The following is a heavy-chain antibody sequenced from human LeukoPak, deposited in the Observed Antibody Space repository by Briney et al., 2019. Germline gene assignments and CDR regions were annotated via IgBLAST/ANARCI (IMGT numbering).Heavy chain of an antibody. CDR1: GFTFSRSW. CDR2: INSDASTT. Sequence: GGSLRLSCAASGFTFSRSWMHWVRQAPGKGLVWVSCINSDASTTSYADSVKGRFTIPRDNAKNTLYLQMNSLRAEDTAVYYCARMTEGIYWGQGSLVTVSS. J-gene: IGHJ4*02. D-gene: IGHD2-21*02. CDR3: ARMTEGIY. V-gene: IGHV3-74*01.